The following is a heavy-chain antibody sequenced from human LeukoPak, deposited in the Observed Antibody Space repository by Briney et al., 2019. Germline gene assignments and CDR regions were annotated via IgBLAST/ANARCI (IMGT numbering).Heavy chain of an antibody. D-gene: IGHD3-10*01. J-gene: IGHJ4*02. CDR3: ARGWFGDSPYYSDY. CDR1: GFTFSTFG. CDR2: IWSDGANK. Sequence: GGSLRLSCAASGFTFSTFGMHWVRQAPGKGLEWVAVIWSDGANKYYGDSVKGRFTISRDNSQNSLFLQMNSLRAEDTAVYYCARGWFGDSPYYSDYWGQGTLVTVSS. V-gene: IGHV3-33*01.